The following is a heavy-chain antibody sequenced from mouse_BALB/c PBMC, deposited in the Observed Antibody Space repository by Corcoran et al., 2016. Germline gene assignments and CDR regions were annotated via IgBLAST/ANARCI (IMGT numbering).Heavy chain of an antibody. CDR1: GYTFTNYG. D-gene: IGHD3-3*01. Sequence: QIQLVQSGPELKKPGETVKISCKASGYTFTNYGMNWVKQAPGKGLKWMGWINTYTGEPTYADDFKGRFAFSLETSASTAYLQINNLKHEDTATYFCARGTHYFDYWGQGTTLTVSS. CDR3: ARGTHYFDY. CDR2: INTYTGEP. V-gene: IGHV9-3-1*01. J-gene: IGHJ2*01.